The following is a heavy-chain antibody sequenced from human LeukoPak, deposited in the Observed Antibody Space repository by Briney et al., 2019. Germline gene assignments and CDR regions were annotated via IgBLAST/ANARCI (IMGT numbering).Heavy chain of an antibody. CDR2: IKEDESEK. V-gene: IGHV3-7*01. CDR1: GGSISSGNW. Sequence: GTLSLTCGVSGGSISSGNWWNWVRQAPGKGLGWVANIKEDESEKYYVDSVKGRFTISRDNAQNSLNLQMNSLRPEDTAMYYCARVRTTGSYYGMDVWGQGTTVTVSS. J-gene: IGHJ6*01. CDR3: ARVRTTGSYYGMDV. D-gene: IGHD3-10*01.